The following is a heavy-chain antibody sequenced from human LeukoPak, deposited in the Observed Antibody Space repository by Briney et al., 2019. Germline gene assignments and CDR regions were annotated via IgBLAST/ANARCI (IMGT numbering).Heavy chain of an antibody. CDR1: GGSISSYF. CDR3: ARDLEDTAMVIMGY. D-gene: IGHD5-18*01. CDR2: IYTSGIT. Sequence: SETLSLTCTVSGGSISSYFWSWIRQPAGKGLEWIGRIYTSGITYYNPSLKSRVTISVDTSKNQFSLKLSSVTAADTAVYYCARDLEDTAMVIMGYWGQGTLVTVSS. J-gene: IGHJ4*02. V-gene: IGHV4-4*07.